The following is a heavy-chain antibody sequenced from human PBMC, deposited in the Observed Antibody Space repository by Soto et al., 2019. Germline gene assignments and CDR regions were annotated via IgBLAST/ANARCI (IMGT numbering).Heavy chain of an antibody. Sequence: GGSLRLSCAASGFTFRNYGMNWVRQAPGKGLEWVSYIGIGSSTTYYTDSVKGRFTISRDNAKSSLYLQMNSLRAEDTAVYYCARDQLYYNDISGRPLNAFDIWGQGTMVTVSS. D-gene: IGHD3-22*01. J-gene: IGHJ3*02. CDR3: ARDQLYYNDISGRPLNAFDI. CDR2: IGIGSSTT. CDR1: GFTFRNYG. V-gene: IGHV3-48*01.